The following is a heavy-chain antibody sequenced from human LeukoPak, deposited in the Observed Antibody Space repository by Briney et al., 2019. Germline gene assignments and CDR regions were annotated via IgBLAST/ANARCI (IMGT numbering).Heavy chain of an antibody. D-gene: IGHD5-18*01. V-gene: IGHV1-18*04. Sequence: GASVKVSCKAFGYTFTSYGISWVRQAPGQGLEWMGWISAYNGNTNYAQKLQGRVTMTTDASTSTAYMELRSLRSDDTAVYYCARDGLGGRAMVTEPDYWGQGTLVTVSS. J-gene: IGHJ4*02. CDR3: ARDGLGGRAMVTEPDY. CDR2: ISAYNGNT. CDR1: GYTFTSYG.